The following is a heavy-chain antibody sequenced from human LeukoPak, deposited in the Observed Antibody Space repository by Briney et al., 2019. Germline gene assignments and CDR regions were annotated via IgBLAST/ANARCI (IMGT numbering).Heavy chain of an antibody. V-gene: IGHV4-34*01. Sequence: SETLSLTCAVYGGSFSGYYWSWIRQPPGKGLEWIGEINHSGSTNYNPSLKRRVTISVEKSKNQFSLKLSSVTAADTAVYYCARITMVRGVIGLGYYYGMDVWGKGTTVTVSS. CDR3: ARITMVRGVIGLGYYYGMDV. J-gene: IGHJ6*04. CDR2: INHSGST. D-gene: IGHD3-10*01. CDR1: GGSFSGYY.